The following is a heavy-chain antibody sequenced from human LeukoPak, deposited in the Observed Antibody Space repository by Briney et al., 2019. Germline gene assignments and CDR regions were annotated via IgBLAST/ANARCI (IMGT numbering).Heavy chain of an antibody. Sequence: SVKVSCKASGGTFSSYAISWVRQAPGQGLEWMGRIIPIFGTANYAQKCQGRVTITTDESTSTAYMELSSLRSEDTAVYYCASGGYSSSWSFDYWGQGTLVTVSS. V-gene: IGHV1-69*05. CDR3: ASGGYSSSWSFDY. D-gene: IGHD6-13*01. CDR2: IIPIFGTA. CDR1: GGTFSSYA. J-gene: IGHJ4*02.